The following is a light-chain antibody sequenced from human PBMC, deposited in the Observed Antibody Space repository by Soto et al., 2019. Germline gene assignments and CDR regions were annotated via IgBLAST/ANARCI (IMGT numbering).Light chain of an antibody. V-gene: IGLV3-21*02. Sequence: SYELTQPPSVSVAPGQTARITCGGNNIGAKVVHWYQQKKPGQAPVLVVFDDRARPSTIPKRFSGSNSGNTATLTISRVEAGDEADYYCQVWHSTSVRVFGGGTQLTVL. CDR2: DDR. CDR3: QVWHSTSVRV. J-gene: IGLJ2*01. CDR1: NIGAKV.